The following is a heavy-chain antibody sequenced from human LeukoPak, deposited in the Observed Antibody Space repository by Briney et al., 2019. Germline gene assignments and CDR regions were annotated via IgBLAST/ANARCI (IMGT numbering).Heavy chain of an antibody. D-gene: IGHD1-26*01. V-gene: IGHV3-23*01. CDR1: GFPLGRCA. CDR2: ISNRGDST. Sequence: GGSLRLSCVASGFPLGRCAMRCVRGAPGKGLEWVSNISNRGDSTDCADSAKGRFTISRDNSENTPYLQMNSLRADDTAVYYCAKKWDLLWAFDYWGQGTLVTVSS. J-gene: IGHJ4*02. CDR3: AKKWDLLWAFDY.